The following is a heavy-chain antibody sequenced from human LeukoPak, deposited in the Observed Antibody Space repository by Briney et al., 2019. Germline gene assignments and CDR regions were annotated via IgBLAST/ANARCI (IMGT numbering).Heavy chain of an antibody. J-gene: IGHJ4*02. CDR3: AREILAPGKTHDY. Sequence: GGSLRLSCAASGFTFSSYEMNWVRQAPGKGLEWVSYISSSSSTIYYADSVKGRFTISRDNAKNTLFLQINSLRAADTAVYYCAREILAPGKTHDYWGQGTLVTVSS. D-gene: IGHD2-2*01. V-gene: IGHV3-48*03. CDR2: ISSSSSTI. CDR1: GFTFSSYE.